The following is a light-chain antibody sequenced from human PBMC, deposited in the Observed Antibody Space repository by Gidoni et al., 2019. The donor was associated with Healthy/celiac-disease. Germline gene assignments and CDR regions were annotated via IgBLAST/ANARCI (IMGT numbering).Light chain of an antibody. CDR3: QQRINWLT. J-gene: IGKJ4*01. CDR1: QSVSSY. CDR2: DAS. V-gene: IGKV3-11*01. Sequence: EIVLTPSPATLSLSPGERATLSFRASQSVSSYLAWYQQKPGQAPRLLIYDASNRATGIPARFSGSGSGTDFTLTISSLEPEDFAVYYCQQRINWLTFGGGTKVEIK.